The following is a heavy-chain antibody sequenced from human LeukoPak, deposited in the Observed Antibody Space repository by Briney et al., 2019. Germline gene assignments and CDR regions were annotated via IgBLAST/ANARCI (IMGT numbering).Heavy chain of an antibody. CDR1: GFTFSTYA. V-gene: IGHV3-23*01. J-gene: IGHJ4*02. CDR3: AKCARVDWLPIDY. CDR2: ISGSGGST. Sequence: GGSLRLSCTASGFTFSTYAMRWVRQAPGKGLEWVSGISGSGGSTYYADSVKGRFTISRDNSKNTLYLQMNSLRAEDTAVYYCAKCARVDWLPIDYWGQGTLVTVSS. D-gene: IGHD3-9*01.